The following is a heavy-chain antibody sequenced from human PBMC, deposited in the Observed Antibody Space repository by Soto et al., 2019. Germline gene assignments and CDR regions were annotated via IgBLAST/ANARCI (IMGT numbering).Heavy chain of an antibody. D-gene: IGHD3-10*01. CDR1: RGSISGYY. CDR3: ARASAYGSGNLDY. J-gene: IGHJ4*02. Sequence: SESLSLTCTVGRGSISGYYWSWIRQPPGKGLEWTGHLYFSGSTNYNPSLKSRVIISVDTSKNQFSLKLYPVTAADTAVYYCARASAYGSGNLDYWGQGTLLIVS. V-gene: IGHV4-59*01. CDR2: LYFSGST.